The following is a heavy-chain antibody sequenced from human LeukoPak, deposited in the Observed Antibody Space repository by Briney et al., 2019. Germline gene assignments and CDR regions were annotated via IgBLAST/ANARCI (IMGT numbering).Heavy chain of an antibody. CDR2: IRYDGNNK. D-gene: IGHD6-13*01. V-gene: IGHV3-30*02. Sequence: PGGSLRLSCAASGFTFSSYAMHWVRQAPGKGLEWVAFIRYDGNNKYYADSVKGRFTISRDNSKNTLYLQMNSLRAEDTAVYYCAKDLRVTGYSSSWDYYYGMDVWGQGTTVTVSS. CDR1: GFTFSSYA. J-gene: IGHJ6*02. CDR3: AKDLRVTGYSSSWDYYYGMDV.